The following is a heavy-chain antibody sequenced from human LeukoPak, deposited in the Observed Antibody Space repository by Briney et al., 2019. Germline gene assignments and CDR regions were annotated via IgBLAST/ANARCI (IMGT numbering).Heavy chain of an antibody. CDR2: ITWNGNII. D-gene: IGHD5-12*01. J-gene: IGHJ6*03. V-gene: IGHV3-9*01. CDR1: GFTFDDYA. Sequence: GGSLRLSCEASGFTFDDYAMHWVRQAPGKGLEWVSGITWNGNIIAYADSVKGRFTISRDNAKNSLYLQTNSLRAEDTAVYYCARANVDIVATITFYYYYYMDVWGKGTTVTVSS. CDR3: ARANVDIVATITFYYYYYMDV.